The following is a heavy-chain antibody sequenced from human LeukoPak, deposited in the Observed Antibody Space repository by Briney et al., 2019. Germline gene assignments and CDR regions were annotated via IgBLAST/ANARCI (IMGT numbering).Heavy chain of an antibody. CDR2: IFYYGSS. CDR1: GGSLNSVRFY. CDR3: ARHSVTEMVFGFDN. Sequence: PSETLSLTCSVSGGSLNSVRFYWGWIRQPPRKGLEWIATIFYYGSSYYNPSLKSRVTISVDTSKSQFSLELSSVTAADTAIYYCARHSVTEMVFGFDNWGQGTLVTVSS. V-gene: IGHV4-39*01. D-gene: IGHD3/OR15-3a*01. J-gene: IGHJ4*02.